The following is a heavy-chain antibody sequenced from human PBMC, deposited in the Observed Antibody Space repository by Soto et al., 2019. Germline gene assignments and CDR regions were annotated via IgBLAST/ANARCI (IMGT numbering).Heavy chain of an antibody. Sequence: GGSLRLSCTASGFSLSEHYVEWVRQAPGKGLEWVGRSRNKANSDTTEYAAAVRGRFTISRDDSRNSLYLQMDSRKTADTAVYYCSSHFTSSRTYAVDYWGQGTLVTVSS. CDR1: GFSLSEHY. V-gene: IGHV3-72*01. D-gene: IGHD3-16*01. J-gene: IGHJ4*02. CDR3: SSHFTSSRTYAVDY. CDR2: SRNKANSDTT.